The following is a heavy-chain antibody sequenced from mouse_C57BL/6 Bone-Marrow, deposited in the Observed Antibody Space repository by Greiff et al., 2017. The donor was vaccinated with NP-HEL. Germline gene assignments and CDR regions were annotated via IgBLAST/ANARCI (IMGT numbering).Heavy chain of an antibody. Sequence: VQLVESGPGLVQPSPSLSITCTVSGFSLTSYGVHWVRQSPGKGLEWLGVIWSGGSTDYNAAFISRLSISKDNSKSQVFFKMNSLQADDTAIYYCARERGYDDDGGAWFAYWGQGTLVTVSA. J-gene: IGHJ3*01. CDR2: IWSGGST. V-gene: IGHV2-2*01. CDR1: GFSLTSYG. D-gene: IGHD2-4*01. CDR3: ARERGYDDDGGAWFAY.